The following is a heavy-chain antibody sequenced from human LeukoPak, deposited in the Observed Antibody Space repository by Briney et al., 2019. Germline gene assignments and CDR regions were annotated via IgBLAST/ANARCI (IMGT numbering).Heavy chain of an antibody. CDR2: INHSGST. D-gene: IGHD3-22*01. V-gene: IGHV4-34*01. CDR1: GGSFSGYY. J-gene: IGHJ3*02. Sequence: SETLSLTCAVYGGSFSGYYWSWIRQPPGKGLEWIGEINHSGSTNYNPSLKSRVTISVDTPKNQFSLKLSSVTAADTAVYYCARGDYYDSSGFSSGDAFDIWGQGTMVTVSS. CDR3: ARGDYYDSSGFSSGDAFDI.